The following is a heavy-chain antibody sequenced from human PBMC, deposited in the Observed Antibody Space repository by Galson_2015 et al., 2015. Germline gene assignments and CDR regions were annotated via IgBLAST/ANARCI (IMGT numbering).Heavy chain of an antibody. CDR1: GYTFTSYA. Sequence: SVKVSCKASGYTFTSYAMHWVRQAPGQRLEWMGWINAGNGNTKYSQKFQGRVTITRDTSASTAYMELSSLRSEDTAVYYCARDLSIVVVVAATGAYDYWGQGTLVTVSS. CDR3: ARDLSIVVVVAATGAYDY. D-gene: IGHD2-15*01. J-gene: IGHJ4*02. CDR2: INAGNGNT. V-gene: IGHV1-3*01.